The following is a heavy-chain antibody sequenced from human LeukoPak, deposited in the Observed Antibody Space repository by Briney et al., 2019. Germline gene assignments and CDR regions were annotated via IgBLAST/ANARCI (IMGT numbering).Heavy chain of an antibody. D-gene: IGHD6-19*01. V-gene: IGHV4-34*01. CDR1: GGSFSGYY. CDR2: INHSGST. J-gene: IGHJ4*02. Sequence: SETLSLTCAVYGGSFSGYYWSWIRQPPGKGLEWIGEINHSGSTNYNPPLKSRVTISVDTSKNQFSLKLSSVTAADTAVYYCARGPYSSGWYEARKYYFDYWGQRTLVTVSS. CDR3: ARGPYSSGWYEARKYYFDY.